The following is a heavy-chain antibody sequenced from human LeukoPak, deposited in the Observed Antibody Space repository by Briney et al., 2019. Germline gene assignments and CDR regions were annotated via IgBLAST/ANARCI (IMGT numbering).Heavy chain of an antibody. CDR1: GFTFSTHG. D-gene: IGHD2-2*01. J-gene: IGHJ5*02. Sequence: GGSLRLSCAASGFTFSTHGMHWVRQAPGKGLEWVAFIRYDGINKYYADSVKGRFTISRDSFKNTLYLQMNSLRPEDTAVYYCARGGSVPAAMSVNWFDPWGQGTLVTVSS. CDR3: ARGGSVPAAMSVNWFDP. V-gene: IGHV3-30*02. CDR2: IRYDGINK.